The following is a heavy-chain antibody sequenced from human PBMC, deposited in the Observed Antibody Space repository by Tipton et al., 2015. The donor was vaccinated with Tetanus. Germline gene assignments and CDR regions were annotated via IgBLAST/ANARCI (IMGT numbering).Heavy chain of an antibody. CDR1: GGSLFSGSFY. D-gene: IGHD2-15*01. CDR2: IYYNGNT. Sequence: TLSLTCSVSGGSLFSGSFYWAWVRQPPGKGLEWIGNIYYNGNTYYLSSLESRVTISTDTSKNQVSLSLRSVTAADTAVYYCARQADNWFDPWGQGTLVIVSS. J-gene: IGHJ5*02. CDR3: ARQADNWFDP. V-gene: IGHV4-39*01.